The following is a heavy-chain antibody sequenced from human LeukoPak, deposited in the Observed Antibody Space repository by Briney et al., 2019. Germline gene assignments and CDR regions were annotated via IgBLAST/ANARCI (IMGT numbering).Heavy chain of an antibody. J-gene: IGHJ5*01. V-gene: IGHV3-23*01. CDR3: AKPISGGLAVTADWFAP. D-gene: IGHD6-19*01. CDR1: GFAFSSFA. Sequence: GGSLRLSCEASGFAFSSFAMSWRRQAPGKGLEWVSTINANSGTRSYAASVRGRFTISRDNSKNTLYLQLNTLRADDTAVYYCAKPISGGLAVTADWFAPWGQGTLVVVSS. CDR2: INANSGTR.